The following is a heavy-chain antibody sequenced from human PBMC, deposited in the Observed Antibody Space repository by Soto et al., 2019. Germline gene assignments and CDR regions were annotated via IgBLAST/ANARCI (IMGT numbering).Heavy chain of an antibody. CDR3: ARVGCTSTSCYYLFDF. Sequence: GGSLRLSCTTSGFTFGDHDMSWLRQAPGKGLEWLGFIRGKAYGGTTEYAASVKGRFAMSRDDSQGIAYLQMNGLKTEDTAVYYCARVGCTSTSCYYLFDFWGQGSLVTVSS. CDR1: GFTFGDHD. J-gene: IGHJ4*02. CDR2: IRGKAYGGTT. D-gene: IGHD2-2*01. V-gene: IGHV3-49*03.